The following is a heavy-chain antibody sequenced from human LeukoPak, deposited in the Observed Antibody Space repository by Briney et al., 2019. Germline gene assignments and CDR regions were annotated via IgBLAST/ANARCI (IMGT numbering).Heavy chain of an antibody. CDR1: GYTFTSYD. CDR3: ARGDPGYCSSTSCRTECCYYYGMDV. CDR2: MNPNSGNT. J-gene: IGHJ6*02. V-gene: IGHV1-8*01. D-gene: IGHD2-2*01. Sequence: ASVKVSCKASGYTFTSYDINWVRQATGQGLEWMGWMNPNSGNTGYAQKFQGRVTMTRNTSISTAYMELSSLRSEDTAVYYCARGDPGYCSSTSCRTECCYYYGMDVWGQGTTVTVSS.